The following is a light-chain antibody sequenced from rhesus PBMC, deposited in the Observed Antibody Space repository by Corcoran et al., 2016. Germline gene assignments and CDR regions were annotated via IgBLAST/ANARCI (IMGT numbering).Light chain of an antibody. Sequence: QVILTQSPATLSLSPGERATLSCRASQSVSSYLAWYQQTPGQAPRLLIYGASSRATGIPDRFSGSGGGIYFTLTISSLEPEDVGVYRCYQHSSGYRTFGQGTKVEIK. V-gene: IGKV3-10*01. J-gene: IGKJ1*01. CDR3: YQHSSGYRT. CDR1: QSVSSY. CDR2: GAS.